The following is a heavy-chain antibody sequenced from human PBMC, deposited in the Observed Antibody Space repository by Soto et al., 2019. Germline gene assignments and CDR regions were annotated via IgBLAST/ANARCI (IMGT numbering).Heavy chain of an antibody. V-gene: IGHV3-23*01. CDR1: GFTFSNYA. D-gene: IGHD6-13*01. Sequence: VHLLDSGGGLVQPGGSLRLSCAASGFTFSNYAMSWVRQAPGKGLEWVSAISGDGGSTFYADSVKGRFTVSRDNSKNTFYLQSNSMTAEDTAVYYCAKETADAGTLTHDYWGKGSMVTVSA. J-gene: IGHJ4*02. CDR2: ISGDGGST. CDR3: AKETADAGTLTHDY.